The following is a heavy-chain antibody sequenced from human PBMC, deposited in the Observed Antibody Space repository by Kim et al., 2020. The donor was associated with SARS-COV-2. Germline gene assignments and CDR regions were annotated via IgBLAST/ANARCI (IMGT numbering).Heavy chain of an antibody. D-gene: IGHD2-2*01. Sequence: GESLKISCKGSGYSFTSYWIDWVRQMPGKGMEWMGSIYPGDSDTRYSPSFQGQVTISADKSISTAYLQWSSLKASDTAMYYCARVEIVVGTGIVYWGQGNLVTVSS. V-gene: IGHV5-51*01. J-gene: IGHJ4*02. CDR3: ARVEIVVGTGIVY. CDR1: GYSFTSYW. CDR2: IYPGDSDT.